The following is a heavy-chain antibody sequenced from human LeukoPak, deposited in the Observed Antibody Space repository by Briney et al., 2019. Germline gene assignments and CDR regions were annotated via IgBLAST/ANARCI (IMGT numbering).Heavy chain of an antibody. V-gene: IGHV3-23*01. J-gene: IGHJ4*02. CDR1: GFTFSSYA. Sequence: GGSLRPSCAASGFTFSSYAMSWVRQAPGKGLEWVSVISGSGGSTYYADSVKGRFTISRDSSKNTLYLQMNSLRAEDTAVYYCAKRLSNKTGWYSLEYSGEGKLVTVSS. CDR3: AKRLSNKTGWYSLEY. CDR2: ISGSGGST. D-gene: IGHD6-19*01.